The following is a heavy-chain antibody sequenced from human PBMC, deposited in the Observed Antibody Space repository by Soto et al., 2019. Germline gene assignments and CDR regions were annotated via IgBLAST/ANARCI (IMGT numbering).Heavy chain of an antibody. D-gene: IGHD3-10*01. J-gene: IGHJ4*02. CDR2: ISYDGSNK. Sequence: GGSLRLFCAASGFTFSSYGMHWVRQAPGKGLEWVAVISYDGSNKYYTDSVKGRFTISRDNSKNTPYLQMNSLRAEDTAVYYCAKDQCVSGISPGNYWGRGTLVTDSP. V-gene: IGHV3-30*18. CDR1: GFTFSSYG. CDR3: AKDQCVSGISPGNY.